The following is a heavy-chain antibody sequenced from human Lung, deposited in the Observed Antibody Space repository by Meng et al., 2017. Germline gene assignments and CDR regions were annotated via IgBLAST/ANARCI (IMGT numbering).Heavy chain of an antibody. J-gene: IGHJ4*02. CDR1: GGSFSDYY. V-gene: IGHV4-34*01. D-gene: IGHD4-11*01. CDR2: INHSGST. Sequence: QVARREWGAGLLKPPETLSLTCVVSGGSFSDYYWSWIRQPPGKGLEWIGEINHSGSTNYNPSLESRATISVDTSQNNLSLKLSSVTAADSAVYYCARGPTTMAHDFDYWGQGTLVTVSS. CDR3: ARGPTTMAHDFDY.